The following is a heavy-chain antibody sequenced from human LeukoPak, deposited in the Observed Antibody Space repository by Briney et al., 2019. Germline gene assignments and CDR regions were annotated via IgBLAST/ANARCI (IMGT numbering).Heavy chain of an antibody. CDR1: GYTFTDYY. J-gene: IGHJ4*02. Sequence: ASVKVSCKASGYTFTDYYIHWVRQAPGQGLQWMAWMNPNSGGTSYAQKFQGRVTMIRDTSISTAYMELSRLRFDDTAVYYCARNKEGKSLDYWGQGTLVTVSS. V-gene: IGHV1-2*02. CDR3: ARNKEGKSLDY. CDR2: MNPNSGGT.